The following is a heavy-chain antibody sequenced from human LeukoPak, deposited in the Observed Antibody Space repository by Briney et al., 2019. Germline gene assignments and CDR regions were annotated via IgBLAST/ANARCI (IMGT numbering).Heavy chain of an antibody. J-gene: IGHJ6*02. D-gene: IGHD1-26*01. V-gene: IGHV3-30*14. CDR2: ISYDGSNK. CDR3: ANSGYYYGMDV. Sequence: GGSLRLSCAASGFTFSSYAMHWVRQAPGKGLEWVAVISYDGSNKYYADSVKGRFTISRDNSKNTLYLQMNSLRAEDTAVYYCANSGYYYGMDVWGQGTTVTVSS. CDR1: GFTFSSYA.